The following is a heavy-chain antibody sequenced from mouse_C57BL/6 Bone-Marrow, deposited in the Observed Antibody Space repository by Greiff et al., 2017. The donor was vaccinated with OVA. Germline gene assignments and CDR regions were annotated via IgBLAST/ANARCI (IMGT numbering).Heavy chain of an antibody. CDR2: IDPSDSET. J-gene: IGHJ4*01. CDR1: GYTFTSYW. V-gene: IGHV1-52*01. CDR3: ARTGHYYAMDY. Sequence: QVHVKQPGAELVRPGSSVKLSCKASGYTFTSYWMHWVKQRPIQGLEWIGNIDPSDSETHYNQKFKDKATLTVDKSSSTAYMQLSSLTSEDSAVYYCARTGHYYAMDYWGQGTSVTVSS. D-gene: IGHD3-3*01.